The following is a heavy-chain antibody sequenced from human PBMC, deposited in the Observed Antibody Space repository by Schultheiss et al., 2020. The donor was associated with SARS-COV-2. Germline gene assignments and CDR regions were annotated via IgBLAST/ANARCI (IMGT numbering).Heavy chain of an antibody. CDR1: GFSLSTSGVG. Sequence: SGPTLVKPTQTLTLTCTFSGFSLSTSGVGVGWIRQPPGKALEWLGYIYYSGSTNYNPSLKSRVTISVDTSKNQFSLKLSSVTAADTAVYYCARVAGYCTGGVCLGWFDPWGQGTLVTVSS. CDR2: IYYSGST. CDR3: ARVAGYCTGGVCLGWFDP. V-gene: IGHV4-61*05. D-gene: IGHD2-8*02. J-gene: IGHJ5*02.